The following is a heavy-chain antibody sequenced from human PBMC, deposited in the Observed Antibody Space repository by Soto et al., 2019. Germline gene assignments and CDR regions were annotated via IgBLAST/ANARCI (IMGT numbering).Heavy chain of an antibody. CDR2: IDYNGVT. V-gene: IGHV4-39*01. J-gene: IGHJ4*02. CDR3: GKVLVGDTGHTESDS. Sequence: NPSETLSLTCTVSGGSIYRSGYYWGWIRQPPGRGLEWIGNIDYNGVTYSNPSLKSRVTISRDTSKNQFSLKLPSVTAADTALYYCGKVLVGDTGHTESDSWGPGTLVTVSS. CDR1: GGSIYRSGYY. D-gene: IGHD2-15*01.